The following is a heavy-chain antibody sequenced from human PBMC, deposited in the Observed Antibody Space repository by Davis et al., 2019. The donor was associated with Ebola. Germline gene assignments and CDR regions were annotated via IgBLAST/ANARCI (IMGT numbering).Heavy chain of an antibody. V-gene: IGHV3-21*01. CDR2: ISSSSSYI. J-gene: IGHJ6*04. Sequence: GGSLRLSCTASGLTFRDFAMNWVRQAPGKGLEWVSSISSSSSYIYYADSVKGRFTISRDNAKNSLYLQMNSLRAEDTAVYYCARRGSSWYLLGMDVWGKGTTVTVSS. CDR1: GLTFRDFA. CDR3: ARRGSSWYLLGMDV. D-gene: IGHD6-13*01.